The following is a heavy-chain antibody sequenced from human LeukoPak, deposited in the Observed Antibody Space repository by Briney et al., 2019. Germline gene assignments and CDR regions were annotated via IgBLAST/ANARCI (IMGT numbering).Heavy chain of an antibody. D-gene: IGHD6-19*01. J-gene: IGHJ4*02. CDR1: GGSFSGYY. CDR2: INHSGST. CDR3: ARVAVAGSSRLDY. Sequence: SETLSLTCAVYGGSFSGYYWSWIRQPPGKGLEWIGEINHSGSTNYNPSLKSRVTISVDTSKNQFSLKLSSVTAADTAVYYCARVAVAGSSRLDYWGQGTPVTVSS. V-gene: IGHV4-34*01.